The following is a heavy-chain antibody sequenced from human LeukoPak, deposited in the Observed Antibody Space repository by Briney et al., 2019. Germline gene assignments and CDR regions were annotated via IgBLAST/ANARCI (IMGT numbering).Heavy chain of an antibody. D-gene: IGHD6-19*01. Sequence: GRSLRLSCAASGFTFSSYAMHWVRQAPGKGVEWVAVMSHDGSNKYYGDSVKGRFTISRDNSKNTLYLQMNSLRAEDTAVEYCAKLDSSGWSRPFDYWGQGTLVTVSS. CDR3: AKLDSSGWSRPFDY. J-gene: IGHJ4*02. CDR1: GFTFSSYA. V-gene: IGHV3-30*18. CDR2: MSHDGSNK.